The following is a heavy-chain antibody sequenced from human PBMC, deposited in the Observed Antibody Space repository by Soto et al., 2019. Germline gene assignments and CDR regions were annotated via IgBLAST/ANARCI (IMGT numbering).Heavy chain of an antibody. V-gene: IGHV3-23*01. CDR1: RFTFSSYA. J-gene: IGHJ6*03. CDR2: VSGSGDST. Sequence: GGSLRLSCAASRFTFSSYAMTWVRQAPGKGLEWVSTVSGSGDSTSYADSVKGRFTISRDNSKNTLYLQMNSLRVEDTAIYYCAKGAAAEPLDYMDVWGKGTTVTVSS. D-gene: IGHD6-13*01. CDR3: AKGAAAEPLDYMDV.